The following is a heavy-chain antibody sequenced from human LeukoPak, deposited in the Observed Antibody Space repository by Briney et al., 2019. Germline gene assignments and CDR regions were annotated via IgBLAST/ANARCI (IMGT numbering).Heavy chain of an antibody. CDR2: ISGSGDNT. J-gene: IGHJ3*02. D-gene: IGHD3-10*01. CDR1: GFTFSSYA. CDR3: AKSERATYGSGTYAFDI. V-gene: IGHV3-23*01. Sequence: GGSLRLSCAASGFTFSSYAMGWVRQAPGKGLEWVSAISGSGDNTYYADSVKGRFTISRDNSKNALFLQMDSLRAEDTAIYYCAKSERATYGSGTYAFDIWGQGTMVTVSS.